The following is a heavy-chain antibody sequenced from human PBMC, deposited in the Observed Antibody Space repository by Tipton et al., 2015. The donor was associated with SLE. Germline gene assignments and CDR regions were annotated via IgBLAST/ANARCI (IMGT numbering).Heavy chain of an antibody. D-gene: IGHD4-11*01. J-gene: IGHJ4*02. CDR2: IRYDGSNK. CDR3: AKGAVTPYYFDY. Sequence: SLRLSCAASGFTFSSYAMSWVRQAPGKGLEWVAFIRYDGSNKYYADSVKGRFTISRDNSKNTLYLQMNSLRAEDTAVYYCAKGAVTPYYFDYWGQGTLVTVSS. CDR1: GFTFSSYA. V-gene: IGHV3-30*02.